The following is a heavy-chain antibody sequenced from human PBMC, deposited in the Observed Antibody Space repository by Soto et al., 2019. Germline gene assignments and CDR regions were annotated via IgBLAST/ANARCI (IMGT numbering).Heavy chain of an antibody. D-gene: IGHD3-22*01. Sequence: GGSLRLSCAASGFTFSSYAMHWVRQAPGKGLEWVAVISYDGSNKYYADSVKGRFTISRDNSKNTLYLQMNSLRAEDTAVYYCARGQGGTMIVVVRFDYWGQGTLVTVSS. V-gene: IGHV3-30-3*01. CDR3: ARGQGGTMIVVVRFDY. CDR1: GFTFSSYA. CDR2: ISYDGSNK. J-gene: IGHJ4*02.